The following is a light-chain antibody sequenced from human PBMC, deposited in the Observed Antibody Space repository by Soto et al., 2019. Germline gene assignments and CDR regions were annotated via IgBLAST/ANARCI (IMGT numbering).Light chain of an antibody. CDR2: ENN. V-gene: IGLV1-51*02. CDR3: GTWDSSLSAGGV. Sequence: QSVLTQPPSVSAAPGQKGTISCSGSRSNIGNNYVSWYQPLPGTAPKLLIYENNKRPSGIPDRFSGSKSCTSATLGITGLQTGDEADYYCGTWDSSLSAGGVFGGGTKLTVL. J-gene: IGLJ2*01. CDR1: RSNIGNNY.